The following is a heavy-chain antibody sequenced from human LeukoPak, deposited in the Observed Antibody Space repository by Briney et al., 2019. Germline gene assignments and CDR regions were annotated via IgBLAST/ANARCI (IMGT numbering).Heavy chain of an antibody. V-gene: IGHV1-69*06. D-gene: IGHD2-2*01. CDR3: ARAAGYCSSTSCYGGDAFDI. Sequence: SVKVSCKASEGTFSSYAISWVRQAPGQGLEWMGGIIPIFGTANYAQKFQGRVTITADKSTSTAYMELSSLRSEDTAVYYCARAAGYCSSTSCYGGDAFDIWGQGTMVTVSS. CDR1: EGTFSSYA. CDR2: IIPIFGTA. J-gene: IGHJ3*02.